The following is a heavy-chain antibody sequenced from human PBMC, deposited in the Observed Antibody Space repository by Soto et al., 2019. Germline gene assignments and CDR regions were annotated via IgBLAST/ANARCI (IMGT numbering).Heavy chain of an antibody. V-gene: IGHV1-69*02. D-gene: IGHD2-2*01. Sequence: QVQLVQSGAEVKKPGSSVKVSCKASGGTFSSYTISWVRQAPGQGLEWMGRIIHILGIANYAQKFKGSVTITADKSPSTAYMELSSLSSEDTAVYYCARGVEDQLVWSWFDHWGQGPLVAVSS. CDR3: ARGVEDQLVWSWFDH. J-gene: IGHJ5*02. CDR2: IIHILGIA. CDR1: GGTFSSYT.